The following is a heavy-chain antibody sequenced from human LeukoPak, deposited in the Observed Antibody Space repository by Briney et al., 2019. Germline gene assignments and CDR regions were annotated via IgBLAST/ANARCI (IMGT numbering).Heavy chain of an antibody. CDR2: ISSSSSTI. Sequence: PGGSLRLSCAASGFTFSSYSMNWVRQAPGKGLEWVSYISSSSSTIYYADSVKGRFTISRDNAKNSLYLQMNSLRAEDTAVYYCASTPSGSYSKQFDYWGQGTLVTVSS. D-gene: IGHD1-26*01. V-gene: IGHV3-48*01. J-gene: IGHJ4*02. CDR3: ASTPSGSYSKQFDY. CDR1: GFTFSSYS.